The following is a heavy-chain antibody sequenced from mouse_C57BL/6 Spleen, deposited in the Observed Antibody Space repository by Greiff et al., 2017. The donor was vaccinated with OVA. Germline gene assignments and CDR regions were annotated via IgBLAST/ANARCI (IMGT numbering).Heavy chain of an antibody. D-gene: IGHD1-1*01. CDR2: IDPSDSEP. CDR1: GYTFTSYW. Sequence: QVQLQQPGAELVRPGSSVKLSCKASGYTFTSYWMHWVKQRPIQGLEWIGNIDPSDSEPHYNQKFKDKATLPVDKSSSTAYMQLSSLTSEDSAVFYCARLNYYGSSCWNAMDYWGQRTSVTVSS. V-gene: IGHV1-52*01. J-gene: IGHJ4*01. CDR3: ARLNYYGSSCWNAMDY.